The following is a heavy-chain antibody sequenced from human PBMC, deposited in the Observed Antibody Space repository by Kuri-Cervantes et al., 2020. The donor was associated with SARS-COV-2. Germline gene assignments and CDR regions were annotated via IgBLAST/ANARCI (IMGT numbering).Heavy chain of an antibody. CDR2: IYYSGNT. CDR3: AREDSSSWLYSYDY. J-gene: IGHJ4*02. V-gene: IGHV4-39*02. Sequence: GSLRLSCTVSGGSISGSSSYYWGWIRQPPGKGLEWIGTIYYSGNTYYKPSLKGRVTISVDTSKNQFSLKLSSVTAADTAVYYCAREDSSSWLYSYDYWGQGTLVTVSS. D-gene: IGHD6-13*01. CDR1: GGSISGSSSYY.